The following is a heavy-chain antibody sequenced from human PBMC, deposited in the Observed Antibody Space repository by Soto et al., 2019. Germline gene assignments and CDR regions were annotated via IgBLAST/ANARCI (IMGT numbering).Heavy chain of an antibody. CDR3: ANGGHWNYGTPYDY. V-gene: IGHV3-23*01. Sequence: GSLRLSCAASGFTFSSYAMSWVRQAPGKGLEWVSAISGSGGSTYYADSVKGRFTISRDNSKNTLYLQMNSLRAEDTAVYYCANGGHWNYGTPYDYWGQGTLVTVSS. D-gene: IGHD1-7*01. J-gene: IGHJ4*02. CDR1: GFTFSSYA. CDR2: ISGSGGST.